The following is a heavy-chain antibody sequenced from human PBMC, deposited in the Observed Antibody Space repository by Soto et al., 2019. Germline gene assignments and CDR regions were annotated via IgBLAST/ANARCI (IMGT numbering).Heavy chain of an antibody. V-gene: IGHV3-53*04. CDR3: ARVRTGYSSYERSFYFDY. Sequence: EVQLVESGGGLVQPGGSLRLSCAASGFTVSSNYMSWVRQAPGKGLEWVSVIYSGGSTYYADSVKGRFTISRHNSKNTLYLQMNSLRAEDTAVYYCARVRTGYSSYERSFYFDYWGQGTLVTVSS. CDR1: GFTVSSNY. D-gene: IGHD5-12*01. CDR2: IYSGGST. J-gene: IGHJ4*02.